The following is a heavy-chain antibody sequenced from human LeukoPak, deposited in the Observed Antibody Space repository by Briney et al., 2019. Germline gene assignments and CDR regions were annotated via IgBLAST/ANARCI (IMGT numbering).Heavy chain of an antibody. D-gene: IGHD3-3*01. Sequence: PSETLSLTCAVSGGSISSGGYSWSWIRQPPGKGLEWIGYIYHSGSTYYNPSLKSRVTISVDRSKNQFSLKLSSVTAADTAVYYCARAYYDFWSGLTAFDCWGQGTLVTVSS. J-gene: IGHJ4*02. CDR3: ARAYYDFWSGLTAFDC. CDR2: IYHSGST. V-gene: IGHV4-30-2*01. CDR1: GGSISSGGYS.